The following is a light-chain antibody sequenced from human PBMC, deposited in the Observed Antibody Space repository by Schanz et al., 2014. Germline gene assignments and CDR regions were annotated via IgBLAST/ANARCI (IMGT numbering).Light chain of an antibody. V-gene: IGLV2-14*03. CDR3: SSYTGSSTQV. Sequence: QSALTQPASVSGSPGQSITISCTGTSSDVGGYKLVSWYQHLPGKAPKLIIYDVSNRPSGVSNRFSGSKSGNTASLTISGLQAEDEADYYCSSYTGSSTQVFGGGTKLTVL. CDR1: SSDVGGYKL. J-gene: IGLJ3*02. CDR2: DVS.